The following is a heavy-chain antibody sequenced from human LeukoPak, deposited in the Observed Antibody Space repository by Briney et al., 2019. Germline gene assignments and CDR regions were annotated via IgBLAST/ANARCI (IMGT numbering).Heavy chain of an antibody. CDR3: ARVLDYGGNSVLQPYSYYYMDV. Sequence: ASVKVSSKASGYTFTSYGISWVRPAPGQGLEWMGWISANNGNTNYAQKLQGRVTMTTDTSTSTAYMELRSLRSDDTAVYYCARVLDYGGNSVLQPYSYYYMDVWGKGTTVTVSS. CDR1: GYTFTSYG. V-gene: IGHV1-18*01. D-gene: IGHD4-23*01. J-gene: IGHJ6*03. CDR2: ISANNGNT.